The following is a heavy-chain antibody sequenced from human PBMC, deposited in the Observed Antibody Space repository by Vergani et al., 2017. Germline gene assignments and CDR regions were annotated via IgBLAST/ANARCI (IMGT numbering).Heavy chain of an antibody. J-gene: IGHJ3*02. CDR1: GGTFSSNS. D-gene: IGHD3-10*01. CDR2: IIPIFGTT. Sequence: QGQLAQSGAEVKKPGSSVKVSCKASGGTFSSNSISWVRQAPGQGLEWMGRIIPIFGTTSYAQKFQGRVTILADDSTSTAYMELSSLRSDDTAVYYCARCRMTMVRGVNRDAFDIWGQGTMVTVSS. V-gene: IGHV1-69*13. CDR3: ARCRMTMVRGVNRDAFDI.